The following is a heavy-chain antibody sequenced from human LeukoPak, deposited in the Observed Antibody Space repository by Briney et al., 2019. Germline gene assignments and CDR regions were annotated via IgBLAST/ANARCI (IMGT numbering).Heavy chain of an antibody. J-gene: IGHJ5*02. CDR3: ARIDYYDSRGGNWFDP. V-gene: IGHV1-8*03. D-gene: IGHD3-22*01. CDR2: MNPNRGNT. CDR1: GYTFTSYD. Sequence: ASVKVSCKASGYTFTSYDINWVRQATGQGLEWMGWMNPNRGNTGYAQKFQGRLTITRNTSISTAYMELSSLRSEDTAVYYCARIDYYDSRGGNWFDPWGQGTLVTVSS.